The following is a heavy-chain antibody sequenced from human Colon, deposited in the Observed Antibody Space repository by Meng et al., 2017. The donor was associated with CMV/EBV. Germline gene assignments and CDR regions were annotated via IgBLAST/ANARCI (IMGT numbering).Heavy chain of an antibody. J-gene: IGHJ4*02. V-gene: IGHV3-74*01. CDR3: ARVFDYWTGDYWG. CDR2: ISTDGVST. D-gene: IGHD3/OR15-3a*01. Sequence: GESLKISCTASGFTFSNYWMHWVRQVPGKGLEWVSRISTDGVSTSYAGSVEGRFIISRDNAKNTLYLQMNSLRAEDTAVYYCARVFDYWTGDYWGWGKGTLVTVSS. CDR1: GFTFSNYW.